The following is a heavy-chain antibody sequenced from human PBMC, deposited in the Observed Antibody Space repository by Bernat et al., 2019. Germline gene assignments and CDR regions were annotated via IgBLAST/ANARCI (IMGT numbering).Heavy chain of an antibody. J-gene: IGHJ6*02. CDR1: GGSISSSSYY. Sequence: QLQLQESGPGLVKPSETLSLTCTVSGGSISSSSYYWGWIRQPPGKGLEWIGSIYYSGSTYYNPSLKSRVTISVDTSKNQFSLKLSSVTAADTAVYYCARRGYDFWSGYLYYYYYGMDVWGQGTTVTVYS. V-gene: IGHV4-39*01. CDR2: IYYSGST. D-gene: IGHD3-3*01. CDR3: ARRGYDFWSGYLYYYYYGMDV.